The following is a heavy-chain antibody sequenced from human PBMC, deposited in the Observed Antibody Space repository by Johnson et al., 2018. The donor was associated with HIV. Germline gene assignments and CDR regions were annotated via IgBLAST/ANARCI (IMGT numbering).Heavy chain of an antibody. D-gene: IGHD5-24*01. CDR1: GFTFSNYW. J-gene: IGHJ3*02. CDR3: ARDLGEMATTAGDAFDI. V-gene: IGHV3-7*01. CDR2: IKQDGSEK. Sequence: QLVESGGGLVQPGGSLRLSCAASGFTFSNYWMSWVRQAPGKGLEWVANIKQDGSEKYYVDPVKGRLTISRDNAQNSLYLQMNSLGAEDTAVYYCARDLGEMATTAGDAFDIWGQGTMVTVSS.